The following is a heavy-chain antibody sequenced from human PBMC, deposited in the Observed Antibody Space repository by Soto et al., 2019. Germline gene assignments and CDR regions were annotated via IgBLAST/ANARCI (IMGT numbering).Heavy chain of an antibody. CDR2: IRSKANSYAT. CDR1: GFTFSGSS. V-gene: IGHV3-73*01. J-gene: IGHJ6*02. Sequence: LRLSCAASGFTFSGSSMHWVRQASWKGLEWVGRIRSKANSYATAYAASVKGRFTISRDDSKNTAYLQMNSLKTEDTAVYYCTSHSSGWKYYYYYGMDVWGQGTTVTVSS. D-gene: IGHD6-19*01. CDR3: TSHSSGWKYYYYYGMDV.